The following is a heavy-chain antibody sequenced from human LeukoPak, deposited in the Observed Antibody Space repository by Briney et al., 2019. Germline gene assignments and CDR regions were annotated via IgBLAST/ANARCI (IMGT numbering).Heavy chain of an antibody. CDR3: ARSNWSHFSY. D-gene: IGHD1-20*01. Sequence: PGGSLRLSCAASGFTFSSYSMNWVRQAPGKGLEWVSYISSSSSTIYYADSVKGRFTISRDNAKNSLYLQMNSLRAEDTAVYYCARSNWSHFSYWGQGTLVTVSS. V-gene: IGHV3-48*01. CDR2: ISSSSSTI. CDR1: GFTFSSYS. J-gene: IGHJ4*02.